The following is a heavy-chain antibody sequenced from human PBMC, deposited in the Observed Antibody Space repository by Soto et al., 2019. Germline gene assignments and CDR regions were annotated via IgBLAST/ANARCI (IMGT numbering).Heavy chain of an antibody. J-gene: IGHJ6*02. CDR2: IDPSDSYT. CDR1: GYSFTSYW. Sequence: GESLKISCKGSGYSFTSYWISWVRQMPGKGLEWMGRIDPSDSYTNYSPSFQGHVTISADKSISTAYLQWSSLKASDTAMYYCARRTGAYSYGPYYYYYGMDVRGQGTTVTV. D-gene: IGHD5-18*01. CDR3: ARRTGAYSYGPYYYYYGMDV. V-gene: IGHV5-10-1*01.